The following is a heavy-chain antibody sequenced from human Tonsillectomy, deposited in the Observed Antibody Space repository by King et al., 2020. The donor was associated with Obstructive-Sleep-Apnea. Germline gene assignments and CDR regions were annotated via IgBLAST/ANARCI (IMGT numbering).Heavy chain of an antibody. CDR2: IYFSGST. Sequence: VQLQESGPGLGKPSQTLSLTCTVSGGSISSGGYYWSGIRQHPGKGLEWIGDIYFSGSTYYNPSPKSRVTISVDTSKNQFSLKLSSVTAADTAVYYCAIYDILTGQGYWGQGTLVTVSS. CDR3: AIYDILTGQGY. J-gene: IGHJ4*02. CDR1: GGSISSGGYY. D-gene: IGHD3-9*01. V-gene: IGHV4-31*03.